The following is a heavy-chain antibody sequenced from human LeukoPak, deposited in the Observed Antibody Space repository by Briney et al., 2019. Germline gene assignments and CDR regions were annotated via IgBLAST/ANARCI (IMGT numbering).Heavy chain of an antibody. CDR3: ARRGALWFFL. CDR1: GGSFSGYY. Sequence: SETLSLTCAVYGGSFSGYYWSWIRQPPGKGLEWIGEINHSGSTNYNPSLKSRVTISVDTSKNQFSLKLSSVTAADTAVYYCARRGALWFFLWGQGTLVTVSS. D-gene: IGHD3-10*01. V-gene: IGHV4-34*01. J-gene: IGHJ4*02. CDR2: INHSGST.